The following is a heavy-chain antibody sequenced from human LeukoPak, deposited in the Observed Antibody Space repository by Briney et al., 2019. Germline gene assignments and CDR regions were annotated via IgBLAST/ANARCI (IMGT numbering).Heavy chain of an antibody. V-gene: IGHV4-61*01. D-gene: IGHD2-2*02. Sequence: SETLSLTCTVSGASISSGSYYWSWIRQPPGKGLEWIGYIYYSGSTNYNPSLKSRVTISVDTSKNQFSLKLSSVTAADTAVYYCARDGIVPAAIFAGEAFDIWGQGTMVTVSS. CDR3: ARDGIVPAAIFAGEAFDI. CDR2: IYYSGST. CDR1: GASISSGSYY. J-gene: IGHJ3*02.